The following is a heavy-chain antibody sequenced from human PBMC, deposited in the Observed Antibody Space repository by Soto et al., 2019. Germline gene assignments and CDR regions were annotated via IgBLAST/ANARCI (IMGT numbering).Heavy chain of an antibody. J-gene: IGHJ4*02. CDR1: GGTLSSYA. D-gene: IGHD6-13*01. CDR2: IIPIFGTA. V-gene: IGHV1-69*13. Sequence: SVKVSCKAYGGTLSSYAISWVRQAPGQGLEWMGGIIPIFGTANYAQKFQGRFTITADESTSTAYMELSSLRSEETAVYYCARDLAAAGKGFDYWGQGTLVTVSS. CDR3: ARDLAAAGKGFDY.